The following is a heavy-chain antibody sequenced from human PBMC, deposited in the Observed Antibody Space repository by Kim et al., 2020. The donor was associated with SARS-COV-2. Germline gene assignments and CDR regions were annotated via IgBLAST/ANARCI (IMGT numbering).Heavy chain of an antibody. CDR3: ARVLDCSSTSCYTYYYY. D-gene: IGHD2-2*02. CDR2: ISYDGSNK. V-gene: IGHV3-30-3*01. J-gene: IGHJ6*03. Sequence: GGSLRLSCAASGFTFSSYAMHWVRQAPGKGLEWVAVISYDGSNKYYADSVKGRFTISRDNSKNTLYLQMNSLRAEDTAVYYCARVLDCSSTSCYTYYYY. CDR1: GFTFSSYA.